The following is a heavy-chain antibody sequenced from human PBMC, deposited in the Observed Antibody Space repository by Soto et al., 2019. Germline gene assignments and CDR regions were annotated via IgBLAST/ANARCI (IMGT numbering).Heavy chain of an antibody. Sequence: GGSLRLSCAASGFTFSSYAMHWVRQAPGKGLEWVAVISYDGSNKYYADSVKGRFTISRDNSKNTLYLQMNSLRAEDTAVYYCAKEGPPNDFWSGYYVRSDRINYFDYWGQGTLVTVSS. D-gene: IGHD3-3*01. CDR2: ISYDGSNK. CDR3: AKEGPPNDFWSGYYVRSDRINYFDY. J-gene: IGHJ4*02. V-gene: IGHV3-30*04. CDR1: GFTFSSYA.